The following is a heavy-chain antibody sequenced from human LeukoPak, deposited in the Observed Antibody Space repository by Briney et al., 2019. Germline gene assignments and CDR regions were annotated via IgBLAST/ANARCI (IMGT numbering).Heavy chain of an antibody. CDR2: INPSGGST. CDR3: ASLGDYGSGSPTGQIDY. J-gene: IGHJ4*02. D-gene: IGHD3-10*01. V-gene: IGHV1-46*01. CDR1: GYTFTSYY. Sequence: GASVKVSCKASGYTFTSYYMHWVRQAPGQGLEWMGIINPSGGSTSYAQKFQGRVTMTRDTSISTAYMELSRLRSDDTAVYYCASLGDYGSGSPTGQIDYWGQGTLVTVSS.